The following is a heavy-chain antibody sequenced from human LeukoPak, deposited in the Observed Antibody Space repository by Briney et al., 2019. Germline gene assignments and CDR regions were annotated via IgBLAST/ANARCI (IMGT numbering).Heavy chain of an antibody. V-gene: IGHV1-18*01. J-gene: IGHJ4*02. CDR3: ARDEPIVGATWYYDY. CDR2: ISAYNGNT. D-gene: IGHD1-26*01. Sequence: ASVKVSCKTSGYTFISYGIGWVRQAPGQGLEWMGWISAYNGNTNYAQNLQGRVTMTTDTSTSTAYMELRSLGSDDTAVYYCARDEPIVGATWYYDYWGQGTLLTVSS. CDR1: GYTFISYG.